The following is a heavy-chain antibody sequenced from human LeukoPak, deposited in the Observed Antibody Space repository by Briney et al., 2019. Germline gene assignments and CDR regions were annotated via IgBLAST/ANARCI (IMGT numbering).Heavy chain of an antibody. CDR2: INHSGRT. V-gene: IGHV4-34*01. D-gene: IGHD3-10*01. J-gene: IGHJ4*02. CDR1: GGSFSGYY. Sequence: SETLSPTCAVYGGSFSGYYWSWIRQPPGKGLEWIGEINHSGRTNYNPSLKSRVTMSVDTSKNQFSLKLNSMTAADTAIYYCARLGSRVVWGQGTLVIVSS. CDR3: ARLGSRVV.